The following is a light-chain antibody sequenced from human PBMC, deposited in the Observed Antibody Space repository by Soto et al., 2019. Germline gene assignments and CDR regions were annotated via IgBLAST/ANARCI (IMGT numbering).Light chain of an antibody. J-gene: IGKJ4*01. CDR2: GAS. Sequence: VLTQSPGXLSLSAGXXXTXSCXASQSLSNKLAWYQQKPGQAPRLLIYGASTRATDIPVRFSAGGSGTEFTLTISSLQSEDFAVYYCQQYDNWPLTFGGGTKVDIK. CDR3: QQYDNWPLT. CDR1: QSLSNK. V-gene: IGKV3-15*01.